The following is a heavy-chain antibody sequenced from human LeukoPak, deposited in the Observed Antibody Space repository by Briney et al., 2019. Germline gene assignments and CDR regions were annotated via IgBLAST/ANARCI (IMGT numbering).Heavy chain of an antibody. J-gene: IGHJ4*02. CDR1: GFTFSSYA. CDR3: ARTPKYGDYVSY. V-gene: IGHV3-23*01. CDR2: ISGSGGNT. Sequence: GGSLRLSCVASGFTFSSYAMNWVRQAPGKGLEWVSLISGSGGNTYYADSVKGRFTISRDNSKNTLYLQMNSLRAEDTAVYYCARTPKYGDYVSYWGQGTLVTVFS. D-gene: IGHD4-17*01.